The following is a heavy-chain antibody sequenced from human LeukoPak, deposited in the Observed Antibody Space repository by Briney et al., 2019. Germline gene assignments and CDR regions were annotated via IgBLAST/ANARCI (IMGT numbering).Heavy chain of an antibody. D-gene: IGHD3-3*01. CDR2: IIPIFGTA. V-gene: IGHV1-69*13. J-gene: IGHJ4*02. Sequence: SVKVSCKASGGTFSSYAISWVRQAPGQGLEWMGRIIPIFGTANYAQKFQGRVTITADESTSTAYMELSSLRSGDTAVYYCARAPYYDFWSGYSYFDYWGQGTLVTVSS. CDR1: GGTFSSYA. CDR3: ARAPYYDFWSGYSYFDY.